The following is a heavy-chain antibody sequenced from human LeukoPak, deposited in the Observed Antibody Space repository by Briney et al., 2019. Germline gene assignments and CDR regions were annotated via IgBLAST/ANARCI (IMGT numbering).Heavy chain of an antibody. Sequence: GGSLRLSCAASGFTFRGYAMNWVRQAPGKGLEWVSGISEGGDSANYADSVKGRFTISRENFNSMLYLQLNSLRAEDTATYYCVKTTRPLGAFDYWGLGTLVTVSS. CDR2: ISEGGDSA. CDR3: VKTTRPLGAFDY. J-gene: IGHJ4*02. V-gene: IGHV3-23*01. CDR1: GFTFRGYA. D-gene: IGHD6-6*01.